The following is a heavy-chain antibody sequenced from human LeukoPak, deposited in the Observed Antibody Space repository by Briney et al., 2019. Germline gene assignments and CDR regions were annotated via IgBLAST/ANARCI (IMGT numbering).Heavy chain of an antibody. Sequence: GGSLRLSCAASGFTFSSYGMSWVRQAPGKGLEWVSAISGSGGSTYYADSVKGRFTISRDNSKNTLYLQMNSLRAEDTAVYYCARRKWGEFDYWGQGTLVTVSS. CDR2: ISGSGGST. CDR3: ARRKWGEFDY. D-gene: IGHD1-26*01. V-gene: IGHV3-23*01. J-gene: IGHJ4*02. CDR1: GFTFSSYG.